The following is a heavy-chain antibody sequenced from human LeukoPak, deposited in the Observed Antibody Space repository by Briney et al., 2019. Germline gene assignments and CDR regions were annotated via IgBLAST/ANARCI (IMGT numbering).Heavy chain of an antibody. V-gene: IGHV3-23*01. CDR2: LSGSGGST. CDR3: AKGGGYSPEYVFDI. CDR1: GFTFSSYA. D-gene: IGHD2-21*02. Sequence: GGSLRLSCAVSGFTFSSYAMTWVRQAPGKGLEWVSGLSGSGGSTYYADSVKGRLTISRDNSKNTLYLQMNSLRAEDTAVYYCAKGGGYSPEYVFDIWGQGTMVTVSP. J-gene: IGHJ3*02.